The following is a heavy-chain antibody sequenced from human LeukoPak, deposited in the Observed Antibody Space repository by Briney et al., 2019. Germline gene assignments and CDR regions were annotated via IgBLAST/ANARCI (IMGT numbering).Heavy chain of an antibody. CDR2: ISGSGGST. V-gene: IGHV3-23*01. CDR1: GFTFSNAW. J-gene: IGHJ4*02. Sequence: GGSLRLSCAASGFTFSNAWMNWVRQAPGKGLEWVSAISGSGGSTYYADSVKGRFTISRDNSKNTLYLQMNSLRAEDTAVYYCAKGSVVLMVYATVDYWGQGTLVTVSS. CDR3: AKGSVVLMVYATVDY. D-gene: IGHD2-8*01.